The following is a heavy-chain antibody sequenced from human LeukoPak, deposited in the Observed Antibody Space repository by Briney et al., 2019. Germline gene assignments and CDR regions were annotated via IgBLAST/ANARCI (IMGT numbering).Heavy chain of an antibody. CDR2: ISAYKGHT. D-gene: IGHD1-26*01. Sequence: ASVKVSCKASGYTFTSYGINWVRQAPGPGLEWMGWISAYKGHTNYAQKFQGRVSMTTDTSSSTGYMELRSLRSDDTAVYYCAGGKWEPSFDYGGQGTLVTVSS. J-gene: IGHJ4*02. CDR1: GYTFTSYG. CDR3: AGGKWEPSFDY. V-gene: IGHV1-18*01.